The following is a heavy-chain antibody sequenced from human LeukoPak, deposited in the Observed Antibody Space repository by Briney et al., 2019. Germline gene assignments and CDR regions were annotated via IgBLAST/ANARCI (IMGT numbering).Heavy chain of an antibody. CDR1: GYTFTSYG. V-gene: IGHV1-2*02. J-gene: IGHJ4*02. CDR2: INPNSGGT. D-gene: IGHD4-17*01. Sequence: GASVKVSCKASGYTFTSYGISWVRQAPGQGLEWMGWINPNSGGTNYAQKFQGRVTMTRDTSISTAYMELSRLRSDDTAVYYCARGDDYGDYTGYYWGQGTLVTVSS. CDR3: ARGDDYGDYTGYY.